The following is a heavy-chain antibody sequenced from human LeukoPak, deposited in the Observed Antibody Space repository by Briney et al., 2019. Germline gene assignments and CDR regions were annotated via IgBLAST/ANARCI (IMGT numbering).Heavy chain of an antibody. J-gene: IGHJ4*02. D-gene: IGHD2-21*02. CDR1: GFTFSSYG. V-gene: IGHV3-33*01. CDR2: IWYDGSNK. Sequence: GGSLRLSCAASGFTFSSYGMHWVRQAPGKGLEWVAVIWYDGSNKYYADSVKGRFTISRDNSKNTLYLQMNSLRAEDTAVYYCARFGESGRDSSWGQGTLVTVSS. CDR3: ARFGESGRDSS.